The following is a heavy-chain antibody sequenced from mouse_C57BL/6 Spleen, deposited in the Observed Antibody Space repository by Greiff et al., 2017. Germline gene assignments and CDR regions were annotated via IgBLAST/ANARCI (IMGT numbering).Heavy chain of an antibody. D-gene: IGHD1-1*01. J-gene: IGHJ3*01. Sequence: QVQLQQPGAELVKPGASVKMSCKASGYTFTSYWITWVKQRPGQGLEWIGDIYPGSGSTNYNEKFKSKAPLTVDTSSTPAYMQLSSLTSEDSAVYDCARGTSTTVAEGFAYWGQGTLVTVSA. CDR1: GYTFTSYW. CDR2: IYPGSGST. V-gene: IGHV1-55*01. CDR3: ARGTSTTVAEGFAY.